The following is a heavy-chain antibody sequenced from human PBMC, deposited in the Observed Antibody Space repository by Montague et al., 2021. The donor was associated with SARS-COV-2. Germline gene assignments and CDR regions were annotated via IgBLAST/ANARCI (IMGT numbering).Heavy chain of an antibody. CDR1: GGSFSGYY. J-gene: IGHJ4*02. V-gene: IGHV4-34*01. Sequence: SETLSLTCAVYGGSFSGYYWSWIRQPPGKGLEWIGSIYYSGSTXXXPSXXXRVTISVDTSKNQFSLKLSSVTAADTAVYYCARKASRGITIVGVVTASYYFDYWGQGTLVTVSS. CDR3: ARKASRGITIVGVVTASYYFDY. D-gene: IGHD3-3*01. CDR2: IYYSGST.